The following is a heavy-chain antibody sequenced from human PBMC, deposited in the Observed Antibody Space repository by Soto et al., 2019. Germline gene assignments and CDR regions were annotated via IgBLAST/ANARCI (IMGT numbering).Heavy chain of an antibody. D-gene: IGHD2-15*01. J-gene: IGHJ4*02. CDR2: IKQDGSDK. V-gene: IGHV3-7*05. CDR3: ARVKSLAGHY. CDR1: GFTFSTYW. Sequence: EVQLVESGGGLVQPGGSLRLSCAASGFTFSTYWMSWVRQAPGKGLEWVANIKQDGSDKYYVDSVKGRFTISRDNAKXXXYLQMNGLRAEDTAVYYCARVKSLAGHYWGQGTLVTVSS.